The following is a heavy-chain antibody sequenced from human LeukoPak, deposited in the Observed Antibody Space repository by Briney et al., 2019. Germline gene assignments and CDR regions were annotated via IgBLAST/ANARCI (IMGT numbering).Heavy chain of an antibody. CDR3: AREASLSTVARNYYYMDV. Sequence: PGGSLRLSRAASGFTFSSYWMSWVRQAPGKGLEWVANINQDGSEKYYVDSVKGRFTISRDNAKNSLYLQMNSLRAEDTAVYYCAREASLSTVARNYYYMDVWGKGTTVTVSS. CDR1: GFTFSSYW. J-gene: IGHJ6*03. D-gene: IGHD2/OR15-2a*01. CDR2: INQDGSEK. V-gene: IGHV3-7*01.